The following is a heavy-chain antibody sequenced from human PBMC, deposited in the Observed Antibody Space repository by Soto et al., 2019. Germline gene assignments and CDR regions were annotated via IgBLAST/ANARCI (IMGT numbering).Heavy chain of an antibody. CDR3: AQDGAQQLAYLKPSWFDP. V-gene: IGHV3-23*01. J-gene: IGHJ5*02. CDR1: GFTFSSYA. Sequence: EVQLLESGGGLGQPGGSLRLSCAASGFTFSSYAMHWVRQSPGQGLEWVSSISGDATGDTATYYGDSVKGRFTISRDNSKKTLYLQMNSLRVEDTAVYYCAQDGAQQLAYLKPSWFDPWGQGTLVIVSA. CDR2: ISGDATGDTAT. D-gene: IGHD6-13*01.